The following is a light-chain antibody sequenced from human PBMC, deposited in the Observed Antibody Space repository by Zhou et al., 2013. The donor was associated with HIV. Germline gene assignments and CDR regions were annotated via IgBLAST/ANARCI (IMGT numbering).Light chain of an antibody. Sequence: DIQMTQSPSSLSASVGDRVTITCRAGQSISNYLNWYQHKPEKAPKLLIYAASSLQSGVPSRFSGSGSGTDFTLTISSLQLEDFATYYCQQSYSTPYSFGQGTKLEIK. V-gene: IGKV1-39*01. CDR3: QQSYSTPYS. J-gene: IGKJ2*03. CDR1: QSISNY. CDR2: AAS.